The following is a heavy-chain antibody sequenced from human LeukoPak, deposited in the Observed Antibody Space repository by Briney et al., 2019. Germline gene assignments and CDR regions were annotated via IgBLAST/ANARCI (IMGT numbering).Heavy chain of an antibody. Sequence: PSETLSLTCTVSGGSISSNYWSWIRQPPGKGLEWIGCISDSGNTNYIPSLKSRVSISVDSSKNQLSLRLSSVTAADTAVYYCARGGGETGTTSWGQGTLVTVSS. J-gene: IGHJ5*02. CDR3: ARGGGETGTTS. CDR1: GGSISSNY. V-gene: IGHV4-59*12. CDR2: ISDSGNT. D-gene: IGHD1-1*01.